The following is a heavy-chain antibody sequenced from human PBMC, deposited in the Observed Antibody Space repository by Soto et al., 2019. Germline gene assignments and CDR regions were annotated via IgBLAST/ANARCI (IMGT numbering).Heavy chain of an antibody. V-gene: IGHV1-8*01. CDR1: GDTFTSYD. CDR2: MNPNSGNA. J-gene: IGHJ6*02. Sequence: QVQLVQSGAAVKKPGASVKVSCKASGDTFTSYDINWVRQATGQGLEWMGWMNPNSGNAGYPQKFQGRVTMTRNTSISTAYMELSSLRSEDTAVYYCAREKTSYGMDVWGQATTVTVSS. CDR3: AREKTSYGMDV.